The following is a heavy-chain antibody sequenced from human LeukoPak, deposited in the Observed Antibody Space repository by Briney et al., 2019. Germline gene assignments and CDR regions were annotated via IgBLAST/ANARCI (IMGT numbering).Heavy chain of an antibody. J-gene: IGHJ1*01. V-gene: IGHV1-18*01. Sequence: ASVKVSCKASGYTFTNYYMHWVRQAPGQGLEWMGLIITYNVNTNYAHKHQGKGTMTTDTDTSTAYMELRSLRCEDTAIYYCARGVRCSWSGDEYFQYWGQGTLVTVSS. D-gene: IGHD6-13*01. CDR2: IITYNVNT. CDR1: GYTFTNYY. CDR3: ARGVRCSWSGDEYFQY.